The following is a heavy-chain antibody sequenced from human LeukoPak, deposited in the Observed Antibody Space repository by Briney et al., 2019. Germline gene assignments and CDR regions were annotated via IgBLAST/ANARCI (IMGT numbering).Heavy chain of an antibody. CDR1: RFTLIDYI. J-gene: IGHJ1*01. Sequence: PGWSLTLSCPASRFTLIDYIINWLRQAPWKGQKWISYVRISRGNTKYADPVKAPFTISRDSAKNSEFLQMTNLRVQDTAVYYCARDHRYASATCGQATLVTVSS. CDR2: VRISRGNT. V-gene: IGHV3-11*06. D-gene: IGHD5-12*01. CDR3: ARDHRYASAT.